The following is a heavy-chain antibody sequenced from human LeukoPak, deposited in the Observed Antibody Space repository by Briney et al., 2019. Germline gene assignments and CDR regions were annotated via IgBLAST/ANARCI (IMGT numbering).Heavy chain of an antibody. CDR3: ARDGYNPGPWYFDL. CDR2: IYYSGST. J-gene: IGHJ2*01. V-gene: IGHV4-59*11. CDR1: GGSISSHY. D-gene: IGHD5-24*01. Sequence: SETLSLTCTVSGGSISSHYWSWIRQSPGKGLEWIGYIYYSGSTNYNPSLKSRVTISVDTSKNQFSLKLSSVTAADTAVYYCARDGYNPGPWYFDLWGRGTLVTVSS.